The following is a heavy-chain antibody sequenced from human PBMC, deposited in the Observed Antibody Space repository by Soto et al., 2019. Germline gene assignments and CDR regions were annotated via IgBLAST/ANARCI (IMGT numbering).Heavy chain of an antibody. D-gene: IGHD5-18*01. V-gene: IGHV3-9*01. Sequence: EVQLVESGGGLVQPGRSLRLSCAASGFTFDDYAMHWVRQAPGKGLEWVSGISWNSGSIGYADSVKGRFIISRDNAKNSLYLQMNSLRAEDTALCYCAKDLTAMGSGMDVWGQGTTVTVSS. CDR3: AKDLTAMGSGMDV. J-gene: IGHJ6*02. CDR2: ISWNSGSI. CDR1: GFTFDDYA.